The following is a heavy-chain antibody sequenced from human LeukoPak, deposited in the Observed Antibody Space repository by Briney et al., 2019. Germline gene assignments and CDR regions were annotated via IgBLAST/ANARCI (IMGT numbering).Heavy chain of an antibody. CDR3: ARRSLVVLSPCGDY. J-gene: IGHJ4*02. CDR2: ISPHNDNT. V-gene: IGHV1-18*01. Sequence: ASVKVSCKASGYTFSNFGISCVRQAPGQGLEWMGWISPHNDNTNYAQKFQGRVAMTTDTSTTTAYMELRSLTSDDTAVYFCARRSLVVLSPCGDYWGQGTLVTVSS. D-gene: IGHD3-16*01. CDR1: GYTFSNFG.